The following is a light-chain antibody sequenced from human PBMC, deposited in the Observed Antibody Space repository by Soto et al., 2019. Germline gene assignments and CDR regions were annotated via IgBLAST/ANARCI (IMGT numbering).Light chain of an antibody. J-gene: IGKJ2*01. V-gene: IGKV1-5*03. CDR1: QSIGSS. CDR2: RAS. Sequence: DIQMTQSPSTLSASVGDRVTITCRASQSIGSSLAWYQQKPGKAPKLLLYRASTIEDSGPPGMISSGSGAEYSLLISSLLPDDVATYYCQQYCGYSPYTFGQGTKLEI. CDR3: QQYCGYSPYT.